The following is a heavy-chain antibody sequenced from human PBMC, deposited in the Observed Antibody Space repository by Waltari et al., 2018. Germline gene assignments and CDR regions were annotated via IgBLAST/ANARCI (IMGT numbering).Heavy chain of an antibody. J-gene: IGHJ6*02. Sequence: EVQLVESGGGLVQPGASRSISCEATGFTLLYSSMRWDRQAPGKGLVWVARVKSEGSSIFYADSVKGRFTVSRDSARNTLLLQMNSLRVEDTAVYFCAREHGAVAGSYFFYGMDVWGQGTTVIVSS. CDR2: VKSEGSSI. CDR3: AREHGAVAGSYFFYGMDV. D-gene: IGHD6-19*01. V-gene: IGHV3-74*01. CDR1: GFTLLYSS.